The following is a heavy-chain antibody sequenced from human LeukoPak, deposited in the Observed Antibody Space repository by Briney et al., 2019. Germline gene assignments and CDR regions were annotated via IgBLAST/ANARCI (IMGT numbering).Heavy chain of an antibody. CDR1: GGSISSSSYY. Sequence: SETLSLTCSVFGGSISSSSYYWGWIRQPPGKGLEWIGSIYYSGSSYYNPSLKSRVTISVDTSKNQFSLKLSSVTAADTAVYYCARGLIVGAPDYWGQGTLVTVSS. D-gene: IGHD1-26*01. CDR2: IYYSGSS. J-gene: IGHJ4*02. V-gene: IGHV4-39*01. CDR3: ARGLIVGAPDY.